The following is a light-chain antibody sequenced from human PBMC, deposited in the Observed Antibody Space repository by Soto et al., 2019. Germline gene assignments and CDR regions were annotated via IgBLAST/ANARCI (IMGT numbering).Light chain of an antibody. CDR2: EFR. V-gene: IGLV2-14*01. Sequence: QSVLTQPASVSGSPGQSITISCAGTMRDVGAYNLVSWYQQHPGRAPQLIIYEFRNRPSGISFRFSGSKSGNTASLTISGLQAEDEADYYCSSYTSKSSLIFGGGTKVTFL. J-gene: IGLJ2*01. CDR3: SSYTSKSSLI. CDR1: MRDVGAYNL.